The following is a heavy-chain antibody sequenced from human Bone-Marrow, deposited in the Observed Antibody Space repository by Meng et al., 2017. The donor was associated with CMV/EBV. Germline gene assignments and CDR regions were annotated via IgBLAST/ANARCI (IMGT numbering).Heavy chain of an antibody. V-gene: IGHV3-53*01. J-gene: IGHJ6*02. CDR1: GFTVSNNY. CDR2: IYSGGST. Sequence: GESLKISCAASGFTVSNNYMSWVRKAPGKGLEWGSVIYSGGSTYYADAVKGRFTITRDKSKNTPYVQMNGLRAEDTAVYYCARVSLSTSFRVVKYGMDVWGQGTTVTVSS. D-gene: IGHD3-3*01. CDR3: ARVSLSTSFRVVKYGMDV.